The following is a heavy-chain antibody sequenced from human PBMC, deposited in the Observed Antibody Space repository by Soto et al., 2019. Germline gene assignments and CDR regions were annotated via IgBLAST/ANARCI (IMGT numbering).Heavy chain of an antibody. Sequence: VQLVESGGGLVQPGGSLRLSCAASGFTVSSNYMSWVRQAPGKGLEWVSVIYSGGSTYYADSVKGRFTISRDNSKNTLYLQMNSLRAEDTAVYYCARETNHGDYVAFDIWGQGTMVTVSS. CDR1: GFTVSSNY. CDR3: ARETNHGDYVAFDI. D-gene: IGHD4-17*01. J-gene: IGHJ3*02. CDR2: IYSGGST. V-gene: IGHV3-66*01.